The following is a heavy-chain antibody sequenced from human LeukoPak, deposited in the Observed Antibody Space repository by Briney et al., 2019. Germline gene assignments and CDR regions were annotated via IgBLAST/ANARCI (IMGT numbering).Heavy chain of an antibody. CDR3: ARPAYSSSSYYFDY. CDR1: GYTFTNYW. D-gene: IGHD6-6*01. CDR2: LYPGDSDT. V-gene: IGHV5-51*01. J-gene: IGHJ4*02. Sequence: GESLKISCKASGYTFTNYWIGWVRQMPGKGLEWMGILYPGDSDTRYSSSFQGQVTISADKSHSTAYLQWSSLKASDTAIYYCARPAYSSSSYYFDYWGQGTLVTVSS.